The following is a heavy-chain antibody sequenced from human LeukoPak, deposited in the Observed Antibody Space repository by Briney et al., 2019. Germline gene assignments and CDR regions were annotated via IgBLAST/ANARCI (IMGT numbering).Heavy chain of an antibody. CDR1: GFTFSSYS. CDR3: ARAARIAARWAYYYYMDV. D-gene: IGHD6-6*01. CDR2: ISSSSSYI. Sequence: GGSLRLSCAASGFTFSSYSMNWVRQAPGKGLEWVSSISSSSSYIYYADSVKGRFTISRDNAKNSLYLQMNSLRAEDTAVYYCARAARIAARWAYYYYMDVWGKGTTVTVSS. V-gene: IGHV3-21*01. J-gene: IGHJ6*03.